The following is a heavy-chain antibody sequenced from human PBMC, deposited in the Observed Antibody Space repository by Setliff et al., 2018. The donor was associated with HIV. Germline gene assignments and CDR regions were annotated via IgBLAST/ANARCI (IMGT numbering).Heavy chain of an antibody. D-gene: IGHD3-16*01. J-gene: IGHJ6*02. V-gene: IGHV1-18*01. CDR2: ISAYNGNT. CDR1: GYTFTTYG. Sequence: ASVKVSCKASGYTFTTYGISWVRQAPGQGLEWMGWISAYNGNTNYAQKLQGRVTMTTDTSTSTAYMELRSLRSDDTAVYYCARGWGGQDSNYYGMDVWGQGTTVTVSS. CDR3: ARGWGGQDSNYYGMDV.